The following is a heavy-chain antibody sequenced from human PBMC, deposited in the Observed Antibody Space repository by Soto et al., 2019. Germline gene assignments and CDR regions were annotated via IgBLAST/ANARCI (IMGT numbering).Heavy chain of an antibody. J-gene: IGHJ6*02. D-gene: IGHD3-9*01. CDR1: GFTFSSYD. Sequence: GGSLSLSCAASGFTFSSYDMSWVRQAPGKGLEWVTAISHSGGSTYYADSVKGRFTISRDNSKNTLYLQMNSLRAEDTGVYYCAKPAYYDILTGRPGNYYDMDVWGQGTTVTVSS. V-gene: IGHV3-23*01. CDR2: ISHSGGST. CDR3: AKPAYYDILTGRPGNYYDMDV.